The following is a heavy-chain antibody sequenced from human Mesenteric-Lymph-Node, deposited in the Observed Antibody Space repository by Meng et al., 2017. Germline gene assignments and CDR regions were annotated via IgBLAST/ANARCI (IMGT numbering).Heavy chain of an antibody. CDR1: GGSFSGFY. J-gene: IGHJ4*02. V-gene: IGHV4-34*10. D-gene: IGHD3-10*01. CDR3: ARGEVDARLRH. CDR2: INHGGTT. Sequence: QVQLQESGPGRGRPSETLSLTCAVYGGSFSGFYWTWIRQPPGKGLEWIGEINHGGTTTYNPSLKSRVSISVDTSKSQFSLKLDSVTAADTAVYYCARGEVDARLRHWGQGTLVTVSS.